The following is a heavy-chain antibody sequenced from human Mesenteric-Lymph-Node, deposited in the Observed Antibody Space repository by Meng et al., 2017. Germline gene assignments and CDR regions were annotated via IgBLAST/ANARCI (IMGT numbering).Heavy chain of an antibody. CDR2: LIPIFGTA. D-gene: IGHD2-15*01. V-gene: IGHV1-69*05. Sequence: SVKVSCKASGGTFSSYAISWVRQAPGQGLEWMGELIPIFGTANYAQKFQGRVTITTDESTSTAYMELSSLRSEDTAVYYCARGVRYCSGGSCLNWFDPWGQGTLVTVSS. CDR1: GGTFSSYA. CDR3: ARGVRYCSGGSCLNWFDP. J-gene: IGHJ5*02.